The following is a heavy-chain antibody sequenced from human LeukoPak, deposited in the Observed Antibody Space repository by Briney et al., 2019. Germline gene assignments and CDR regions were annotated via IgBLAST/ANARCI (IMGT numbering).Heavy chain of an antibody. Sequence: GGSLRLSCAASGFTLSSYWMHWVRQAPGKGLVWVSRINSDGSSITYADSVKGRFTISRDNAMNTLYLQMNSLRAEDSALYYCTRDMQGSRLYLVGSQNDWGQGTLVTVSS. CDR2: INSDGSSI. J-gene: IGHJ4*02. V-gene: IGHV3-74*03. CDR3: TRDMQGSRLYLVGSQND. CDR1: GFTLSSYW. D-gene: IGHD1-26*01.